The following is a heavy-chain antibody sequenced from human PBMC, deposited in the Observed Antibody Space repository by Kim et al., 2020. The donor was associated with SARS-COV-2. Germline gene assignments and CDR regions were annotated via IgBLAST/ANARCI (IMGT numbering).Heavy chain of an antibody. V-gene: IGHV3-33*01. CDR2: K. Sequence: KYYADSVKGRFTISRDNSKNTLYLQMNSLRAEDTAVYYCARGVVVTAMDYWGQGTLVTVSS. D-gene: IGHD2-21*02. J-gene: IGHJ4*02. CDR3: ARGVVVTAMDY.